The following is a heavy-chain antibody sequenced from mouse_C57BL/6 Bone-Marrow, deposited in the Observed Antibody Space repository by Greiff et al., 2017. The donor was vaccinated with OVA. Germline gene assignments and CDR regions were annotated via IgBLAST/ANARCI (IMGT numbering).Heavy chain of an antibody. Sequence: VQLQQPGAELVRPGSSVKLSCKASGYTFTSYWMHWVKQRPVQGLEWIGNIDPSDSGTNYNQKFKDKATLTVDKSSSTAYMQLSSLTSQDSAVYYCARRACGSSYWYFVVWGTGTTVTVSS. J-gene: IGHJ1*03. V-gene: IGHV1-52*01. CDR1: GYTFTSYW. CDR3: ARRACGSSYWYFVV. D-gene: IGHD1-1*01. CDR2: IDPSDSGT.